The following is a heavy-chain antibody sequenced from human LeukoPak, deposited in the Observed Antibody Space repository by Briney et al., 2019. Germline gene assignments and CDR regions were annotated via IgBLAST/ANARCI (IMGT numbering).Heavy chain of an antibody. J-gene: IGHJ6*03. CDR2: ISSSGSTI. D-gene: IGHD6-13*01. Sequence: GGSLRLSCAASGFTFSSYAMSWIRQAPGKGLEWVSYISSSGSTIYYADSVKGRFTISRDNAKNSLYLQMNSLRAEDTAVYYCARCKAAAVDFYYYYYMDVWGKGTTVTVSS. V-gene: IGHV3-11*01. CDR1: GFTFSSYA. CDR3: ARCKAAAVDFYYYYYMDV.